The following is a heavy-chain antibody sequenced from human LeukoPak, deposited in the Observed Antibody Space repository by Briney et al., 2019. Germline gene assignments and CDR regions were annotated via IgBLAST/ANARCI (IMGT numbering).Heavy chain of an antibody. CDR1: GFTFSSYS. CDR2: ISSSSSTM. V-gene: IGHV3-48*01. Sequence: GGSLRLSCAASGFTFSSYSMNWVRQAPGKGLEWVSYISSSSSTMYYADSVKGRFTISRDNAKNSLYLQMNSLRAEDTAVYYCARDLIAVAGTYDAFDYWGQGTLVTVSS. D-gene: IGHD6-19*01. J-gene: IGHJ4*02. CDR3: ARDLIAVAGTYDAFDY.